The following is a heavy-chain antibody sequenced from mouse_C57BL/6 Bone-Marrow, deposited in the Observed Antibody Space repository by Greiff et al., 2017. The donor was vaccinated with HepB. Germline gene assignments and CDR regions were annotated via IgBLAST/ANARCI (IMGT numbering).Heavy chain of an antibody. J-gene: IGHJ3*01. CDR1: GFTFSDYY. Sequence: EVKLVESGGGLVQPGGSLKLSCAASGFTFSDYYMYWVRQTPEKRLEWVAYISNGGGSTYYPDTVKGRFTISRDNAKNTLYLQMSRLKSEDTAMYYCARGLYYDYAWFAYWGQGTLVTVSA. CDR2: ISNGGGST. D-gene: IGHD2-4*01. V-gene: IGHV5-12*01. CDR3: ARGLYYDYAWFAY.